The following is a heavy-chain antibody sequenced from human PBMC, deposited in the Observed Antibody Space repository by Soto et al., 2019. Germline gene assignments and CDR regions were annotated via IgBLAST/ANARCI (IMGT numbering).Heavy chain of an antibody. CDR2: IKSKTDGGTT. CDR1: GFTFSNAW. CDR3: TTPYYYGSGSYHH. D-gene: IGHD3-10*01. V-gene: IGHV3-15*01. Sequence: GGSLRLSCAASGFTFSNAWMSWVRQAPGKGLEWVGRIKSKTDGGTTDYAAPVKGRFTISRDDSKNTLYLQMNSLKTEDTAVYYCTTPYYYGSGSYHHWGQGTLVTVSS. J-gene: IGHJ5*02.